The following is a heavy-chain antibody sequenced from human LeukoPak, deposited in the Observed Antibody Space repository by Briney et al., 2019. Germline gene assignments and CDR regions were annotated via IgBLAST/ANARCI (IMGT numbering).Heavy chain of an antibody. CDR3: ARDSPSGGFDS. CDR2: ISYDGSNK. D-gene: IGHD6-19*01. Sequence: GGSLRLSCAASGFTFSSYGMHWVRQAPGKGLEWVAVISYDGSNKYYADSVKGRFTISRDNSKNTLYLQMNSLRAEDTAVYYCARDSPSGGFDSWGQGTLVTVSS. J-gene: IGHJ4*02. V-gene: IGHV3-30*03. CDR1: GFTFSSYG.